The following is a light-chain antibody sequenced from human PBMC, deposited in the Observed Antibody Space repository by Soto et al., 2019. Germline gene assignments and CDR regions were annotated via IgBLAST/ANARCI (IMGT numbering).Light chain of an antibody. J-gene: IGKJ3*01. CDR2: AAS. V-gene: IGKV1-39*01. CDR1: QSISSY. CDR3: QQGYSTPLT. Sequence: DIQMTQSPSSLSASVGDRVTITCRASQSISSYLNWYQQKPGKAPKLLIYAASSLQSGVPSRFSGSGSGTDFPLTISSLQPEDFATYYCQQGYSTPLTFGPGTKVDIK.